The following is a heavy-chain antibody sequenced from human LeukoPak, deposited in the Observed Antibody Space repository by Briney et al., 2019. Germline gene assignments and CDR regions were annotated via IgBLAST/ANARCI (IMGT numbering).Heavy chain of an antibody. J-gene: IGHJ4*02. D-gene: IGHD3-10*01. V-gene: IGHV3-7*01. CDR2: INHNGNVN. CDR1: GFTFSSYW. CDR3: AKSGGPYYFDY. Sequence: GGSLRLSCAASGFTFSSYWMNWARQAPGKGLEWVASINHNGNVNYYVDSVKGRFTISRDNAKNSLYLQMNSLRAEDTAVYYCAKSGGPYYFDYWGQGTPVTVSS.